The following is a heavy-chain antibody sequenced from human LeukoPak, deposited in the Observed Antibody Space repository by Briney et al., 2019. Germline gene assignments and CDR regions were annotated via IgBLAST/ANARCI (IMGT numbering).Heavy chain of an antibody. CDR2: ISAYNGNT. CDR3: ARRSIAARAGADY. Sequence: ASVKVSCKASGYTFTSYGTSWARQAPGQGLEWMGWISAYNGNTNYAQKLQGRVTMTTDTSTSTAYMELSSLRSEDTAVYYCARRSIAARAGADYWGQGTLVTVSS. J-gene: IGHJ4*02. D-gene: IGHD6-6*01. V-gene: IGHV1-18*01. CDR1: GYTFTSYG.